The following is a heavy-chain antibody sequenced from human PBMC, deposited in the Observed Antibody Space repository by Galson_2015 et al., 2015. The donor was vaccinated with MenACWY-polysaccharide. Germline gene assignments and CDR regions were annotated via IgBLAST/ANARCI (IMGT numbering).Heavy chain of an antibody. CDR2: IKQDGSEN. CDR3: ARGQKTLGP. Sequence: SLRLSCAASGFTFSGYWMSWVRQAPRKGLEWVANIKQDGSENYYVDSVKGRITISRDNAKDSLYLQMNSLRAEDTAVYYCARGQKTLGPWGQGTLVTVSS. CDR1: GFTFSGYW. V-gene: IGHV3-7*04. J-gene: IGHJ5*02.